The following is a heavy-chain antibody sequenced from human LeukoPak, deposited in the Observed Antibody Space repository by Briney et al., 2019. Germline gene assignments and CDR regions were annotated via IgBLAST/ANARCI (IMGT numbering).Heavy chain of an antibody. J-gene: IGHJ4*02. CDR3: ARPLQYFDSPLNY. CDR2: INPSGGST. CDR1: GYTFTSYY. Sequence: ASVKVSYKASGYTFTSYYMHWVRQAPGQGLEWMGIINPSGGSTNYAQKFQGRVTMTRDTSTSTVYMELSSLRSEDTAVYYCARPLQYFDSPLNYWGQGTLVTVS. V-gene: IGHV1-46*01. D-gene: IGHD3-9*01.